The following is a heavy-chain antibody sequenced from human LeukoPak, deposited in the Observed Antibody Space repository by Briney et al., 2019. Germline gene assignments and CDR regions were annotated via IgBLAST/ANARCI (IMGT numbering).Heavy chain of an antibody. CDR3: ARDGGSSSYFDY. Sequence: SETLSLTCTVSGGSISSYYWSCIRQPPGKGLEWIGYIYYSGSTNYNPSLKSRVTISVDTSKNQFSLKLSSVTAADTAVYYCARDGGSSSYFDYWGQGTLVTVSS. CDR1: GGSISSYY. V-gene: IGHV4-59*01. CDR2: IYYSGST. D-gene: IGHD6-6*01. J-gene: IGHJ4*02.